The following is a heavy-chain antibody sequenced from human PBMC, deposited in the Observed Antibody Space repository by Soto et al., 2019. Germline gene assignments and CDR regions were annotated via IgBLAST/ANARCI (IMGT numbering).Heavy chain of an antibody. V-gene: IGHV1-3*01. CDR1: GYTFTSYA. Sequence: ASVKVSCKASGYTFTSYAMHWVRQAPGQRLEWMGWIHAGNGNTKYSQKFQGRVTITRDTSASTAYMELCSLRSEDTAVYYCARDRRVAIGARTNWFDPWGQGTLVTVSS. D-gene: IGHD2-15*01. CDR2: IHAGNGNT. CDR3: ARDRRVAIGARTNWFDP. J-gene: IGHJ5*02.